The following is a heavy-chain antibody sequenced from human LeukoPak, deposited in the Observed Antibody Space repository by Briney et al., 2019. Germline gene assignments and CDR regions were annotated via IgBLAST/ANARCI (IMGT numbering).Heavy chain of an antibody. CDR1: GGTFSSYA. D-gene: IGHD5-12*01. CDR3: ASGNSGYAGNYYCDYMDV. CDR2: MIPIFGTA. V-gene: IGHV1-69*01. J-gene: IGHJ6*03. Sequence: ASVKVSCKASGGTFSSYAISWVRQAPGQGLEWMGGMIPIFGTANYAQKFQGRVTITADESTSTAYMALSSLRSEDTAVYYCASGNSGYAGNYYCDYMDVWGKGTTVTISS.